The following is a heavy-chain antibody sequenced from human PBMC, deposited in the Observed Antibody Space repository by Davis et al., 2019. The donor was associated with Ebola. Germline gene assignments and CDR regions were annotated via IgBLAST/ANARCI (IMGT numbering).Heavy chain of an antibody. CDR3: ARVSDFWSGYYSWYFDY. V-gene: IGHV3-30-3*01. Sequence: GESLKISCAASGFTFSSYAMHWVRQAPGKGLEWVAVISYDGSNKYYADSVKGRFTISRDNSKNTLYLQMNSLRAEDTAVYYCARVSDFWSGYYSWYFDYWGQGTLVTVSS. J-gene: IGHJ4*02. D-gene: IGHD3-3*01. CDR1: GFTFSSYA. CDR2: ISYDGSNK.